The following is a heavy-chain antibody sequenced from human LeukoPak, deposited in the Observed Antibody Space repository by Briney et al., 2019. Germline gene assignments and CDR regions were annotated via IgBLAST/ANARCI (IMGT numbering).Heavy chain of an antibody. J-gene: IGHJ4*02. Sequence: SETLSLTCTVSGGSISSYYWSWIRQPPGKGLEWIGYIYYTGSTNNNPSLKSRVTISVDTSKNQSSLKLSSVTAADTAVYYCARSSESYDRSGYYSYYFDYWGQGTLVTVSS. V-gene: IGHV4-59*01. CDR2: IYYTGST. CDR3: ARSSESYDRSGYYSYYFDY. CDR1: GGSISSYY. D-gene: IGHD3-22*01.